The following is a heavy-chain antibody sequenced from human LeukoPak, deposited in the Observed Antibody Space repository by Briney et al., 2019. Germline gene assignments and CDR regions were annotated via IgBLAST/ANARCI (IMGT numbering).Heavy chain of an antibody. CDR1: GYSFTSYW. D-gene: IGHD4-17*01. CDR3: ARHVSPGDPPSDAFDI. J-gene: IGHJ3*02. CDR2: IYPGDSDT. Sequence: GEPLKISCKGSGYSFTSYWIGWVRQMPGKGLEWMGIIYPGDSDTRSSPSFQGQVTISADKSISTAYLQWSSLKASDTAMYYCARHVSPGDPPSDAFDIWGQGTMVTVSS. V-gene: IGHV5-51*01.